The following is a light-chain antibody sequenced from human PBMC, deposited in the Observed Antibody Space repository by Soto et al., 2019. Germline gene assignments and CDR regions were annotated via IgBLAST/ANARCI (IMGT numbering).Light chain of an antibody. J-gene: IGLJ1*01. Sequence: QSVLTQPASVSGSPGQSITISCTGTSSDVGSYNLVSWYRQHPGKAPKLMIYEGSKRPSGVSNRFSGSKSGNTASLTISGLQAEDEADYYCCSYAGSTAVFGTGTKVTVL. CDR1: SSDVGSYNL. V-gene: IGLV2-23*01. CDR3: CSYAGSTAV. CDR2: EGS.